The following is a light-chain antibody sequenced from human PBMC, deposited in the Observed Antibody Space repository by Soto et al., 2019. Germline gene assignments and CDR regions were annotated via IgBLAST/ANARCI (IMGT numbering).Light chain of an antibody. CDR2: DAS. V-gene: IGKV3-20*01. Sequence: EIVLTQSPATLSFSPGDRPTLSCRASQTVSSYLLWYQQKPGQAPRLLIYDASNRATGIPDRFSGSGSGTDFTLTISRLEPEDFAVYYCQQYGSSGTFGQGTKVDIK. CDR1: QTVSSY. J-gene: IGKJ1*01. CDR3: QQYGSSGT.